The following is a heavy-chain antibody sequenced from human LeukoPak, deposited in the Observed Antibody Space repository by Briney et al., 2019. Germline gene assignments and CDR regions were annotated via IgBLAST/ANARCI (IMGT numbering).Heavy chain of an antibody. V-gene: IGHV3-7*03. CDR2: IKQDGSEK. CDR3: ARGAQGVAFDY. Sequence: GGSLRLSCAASGFIFNKHAMSWVRQAPGKGLEWVANIKQDGSEKYYVDSVKGRFTISRDNAKNSLYLQMNSLRAEDTAVYYCARGAQGVAFDYWGQGTLVTVSS. J-gene: IGHJ4*02. D-gene: IGHD3-3*01. CDR1: GFIFNKHA.